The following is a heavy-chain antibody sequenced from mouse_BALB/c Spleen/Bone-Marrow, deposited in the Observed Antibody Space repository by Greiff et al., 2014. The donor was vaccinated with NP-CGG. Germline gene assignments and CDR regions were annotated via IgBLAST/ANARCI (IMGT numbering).Heavy chain of an antibody. Sequence: EVQLVESGPELVKPGASVKMSCKASGYTFTSYVIHWVKQKPGQGLEWIGNINPYNDGTKYNEKFKGKATLTSDKSSSTAYMELSSLTSEDSAVYYCARSLYGYDWYFDVWGAGTTVTVSS. V-gene: IGHV1-14*01. D-gene: IGHD2-2*01. CDR1: GYTFTSYV. J-gene: IGHJ1*01. CDR2: INPYNDGT. CDR3: ARSLYGYDWYFDV.